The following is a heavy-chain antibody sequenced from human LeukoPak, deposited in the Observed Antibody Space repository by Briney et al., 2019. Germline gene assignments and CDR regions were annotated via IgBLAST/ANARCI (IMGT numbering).Heavy chain of an antibody. J-gene: IGHJ6*02. CDR2: LNWNGDIT. Sequence: WPGGSLTLSCAASGFTFNGYGMTWVRQAPGKGLEWVSGLNWNGDITRYADSVKGRFTISRDNAKNSVYLQMDSLSAEDTALYYCARGYGAGNYRRPFYGMDVWGQGTTVTVSS. CDR3: ARGYGAGNYRRPFYGMDV. D-gene: IGHD3-10*01. CDR1: GFTFNGYG. V-gene: IGHV3-20*04.